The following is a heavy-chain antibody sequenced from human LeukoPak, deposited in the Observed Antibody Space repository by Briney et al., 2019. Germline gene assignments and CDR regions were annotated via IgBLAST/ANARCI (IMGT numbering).Heavy chain of an antibody. V-gene: IGHV4-59*08. CDR2: IYYSGTT. CDR3: ARHGGYSSPYLH. D-gene: IGHD6-13*01. CDR1: GGSSSNYC. Sequence: PSETLSLNCTDCGGSSSNYCWSLLRPPPGKALECMGYIYYSGTTNYNPSLKSRVTISVDTSKNQFSLKLSSVTAADTAVYYCARHGGYSSPYLHWGQGTLVTVSS. J-gene: IGHJ1*01.